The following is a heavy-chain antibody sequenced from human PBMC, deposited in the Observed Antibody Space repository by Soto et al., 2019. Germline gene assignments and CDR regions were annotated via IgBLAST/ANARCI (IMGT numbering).Heavy chain of an antibody. Sequence: QVQLVQSGAEVKKPGASVKVSCKASGYTFTSYGISWVRQAPGQGLEWMGWISAYNVNTNYAQKLQGRVTMTTDTSTSTAYMELRSLRSDDTAVYYCARVYHCGGDCYLYYYYGMDVWGQGTTVTVSS. D-gene: IGHD2-21*02. CDR2: ISAYNVNT. CDR3: ARVYHCGGDCYLYYYYGMDV. J-gene: IGHJ6*02. V-gene: IGHV1-18*01. CDR1: GYTFTSYG.